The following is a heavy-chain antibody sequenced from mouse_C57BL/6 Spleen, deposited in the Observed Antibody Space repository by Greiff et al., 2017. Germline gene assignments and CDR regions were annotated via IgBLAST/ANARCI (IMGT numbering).Heavy chain of an antibody. V-gene: IGHV1-80*01. CDR2: IYPGDGDT. Sequence: VQLQESGAELVKPGASVKISCKASGYAFSSYWMNWVKQRPGKGLEWIGQIYPGDGDTNYNGKFKGKATLTADKSSSTAYMQLSSLTSEDSAVYFCARKGGYSNSPGWYCDVWGTGTTVTVSS. D-gene: IGHD2-5*01. CDR3: ARKGGYSNSPGWYCDV. J-gene: IGHJ1*03. CDR1: GYAFSSYW.